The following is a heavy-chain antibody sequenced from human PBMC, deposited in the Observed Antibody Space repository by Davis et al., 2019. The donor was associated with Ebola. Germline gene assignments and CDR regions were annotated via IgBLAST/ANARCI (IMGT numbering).Heavy chain of an antibody. D-gene: IGHD5-12*01. CDR2: IKQDGSEK. CDR1: GFIFNSYW. V-gene: IGHV3-7*03. Sequence: GESLKISCEASGFIFNSYWMTWVRQAPGKGLEWVANIKQDGSEKYYVDSVKGRFTISRDNAKNSLYLQMNSLRAEDTAVYYCAKYSLGVWGQGTTVTVSS. J-gene: IGHJ6*02. CDR3: AKYSLGV.